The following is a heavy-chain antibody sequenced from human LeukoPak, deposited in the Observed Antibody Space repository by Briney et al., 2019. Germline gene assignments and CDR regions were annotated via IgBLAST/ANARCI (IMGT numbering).Heavy chain of an antibody. D-gene: IGHD3-10*01. CDR2: ISAYNGNT. Sequence: ASVRVSCKASGYTFTNYGISWVRQAPGQGLEWMGWISAYNGNTNYAQKLQGRVTMTTDTSTSTAYMEVRSLRSDDTAMYYCASQSFGSGSRDDALDIWGQGTVVTVSS. V-gene: IGHV1-18*01. J-gene: IGHJ3*02. CDR3: ASQSFGSGSRDDALDI. CDR1: GYTFTNYG.